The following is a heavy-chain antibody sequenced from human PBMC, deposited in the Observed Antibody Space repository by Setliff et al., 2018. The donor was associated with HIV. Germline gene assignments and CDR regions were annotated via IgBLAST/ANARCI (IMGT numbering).Heavy chain of an antibody. CDR2: IIPIFGTP. CDR3: ATNPEMATINYYHYYIDV. D-gene: IGHD5-12*01. V-gene: IGHV1-69*01. Sequence: CKASGGTFRGFGISWVVQAPGQGLEWMGQIIPIFGTPRYAQKFQGRVTITADESTSTVYMELSSLRSEDTAVYYCATNPEMATINYYHYYIDVWGKGTTVTVSS. CDR1: GGTFRGFG. J-gene: IGHJ6*03.